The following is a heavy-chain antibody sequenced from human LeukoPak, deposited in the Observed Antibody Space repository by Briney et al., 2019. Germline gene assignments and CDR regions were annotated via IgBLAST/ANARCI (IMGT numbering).Heavy chain of an antibody. D-gene: IGHD3-22*01. V-gene: IGHV3-23*01. Sequence: GGSLRLSCAASGFTFSSYAMSWVRQAPGKGLEWVSAISGSGGSTYYAGSVKGRFTISRDNSKNTLYLQMNSLRAEDTAVYYCAKEYYYESSGQMGYFDYWGQGTLVTVSS. CDR3: AKEYYYESSGQMGYFDY. J-gene: IGHJ4*02. CDR1: GFTFSSYA. CDR2: ISGSGGST.